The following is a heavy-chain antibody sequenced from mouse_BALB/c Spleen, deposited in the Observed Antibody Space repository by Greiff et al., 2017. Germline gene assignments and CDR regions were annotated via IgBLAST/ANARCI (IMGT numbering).Heavy chain of an antibody. J-gene: IGHJ2*01. CDR3: ARRALGLTGTTLDY. CDR1: GYSITSDYA. CDR2: ISYSGST. D-gene: IGHD4-1*01. Sequence: EVKLQESGPGLVKPSQSLSLTCTVTGYSITSDYAWNWIRQFPGNKLEWMGYISYSGSTSYNPSLKSRISITRDTSKNQFFLQLNSVTTEDTATYYCARRALGLTGTTLDYWGQGTTLTVSS. V-gene: IGHV3-2*02.